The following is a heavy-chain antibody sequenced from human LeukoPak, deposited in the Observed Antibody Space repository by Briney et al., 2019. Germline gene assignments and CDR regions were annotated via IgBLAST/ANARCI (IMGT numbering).Heavy chain of an antibody. CDR2: IRYDGSNK. CDR1: GFTFSSYG. D-gene: IGHD3-16*02. J-gene: IGHJ4*02. V-gene: IGHV3-30*02. Sequence: GGSLRLSCAASGFTFSSYGMHWVRQAPGKGLEWVAFIRYDGSNKYYADSVKGRFTISRDNSKNTLYLQMNSLRAEDTAVYYCARDAAYYDYVWGSYRPGYWGQGTLVTVSS. CDR3: ARDAAYYDYVWGSYRPGY.